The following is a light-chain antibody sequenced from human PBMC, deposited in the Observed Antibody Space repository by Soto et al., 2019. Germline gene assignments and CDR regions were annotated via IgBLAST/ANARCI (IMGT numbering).Light chain of an antibody. Sequence: DIVMTQSPLSLPVTPGEPASISCRSSQSLLHSNAYNYLDWYLQKPGQSPQLLIYLGSNRASGVPDRFSGSGSGTDFTLKISRVEAEDVGVYYCMHALQTPWTFGQGNKVEIK. CDR2: LGS. CDR3: MHALQTPWT. V-gene: IGKV2-28*01. CDR1: QSLLHSNAYNY. J-gene: IGKJ1*01.